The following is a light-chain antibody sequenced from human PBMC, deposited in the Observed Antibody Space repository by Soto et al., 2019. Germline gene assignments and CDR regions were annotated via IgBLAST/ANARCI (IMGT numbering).Light chain of an antibody. J-gene: IGLJ3*02. Sequence: QSALTQPASVSGSPGQSITISCTGTSSDVGGYNYVSWYQQHPGKAPKLMIYDVSNRPSGVSNRFSGSKSGNTASLTIPGLQAEDEADYYCSSYTSSSTLGFGGGTKVTVL. CDR2: DVS. CDR1: SSDVGGYNY. V-gene: IGLV2-14*01. CDR3: SSYTSSSTLG.